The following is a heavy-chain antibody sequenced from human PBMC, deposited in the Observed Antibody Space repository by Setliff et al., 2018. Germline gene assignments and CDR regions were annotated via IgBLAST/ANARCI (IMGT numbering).Heavy chain of an antibody. CDR2: ISSSGSTI. CDR1: GFTFSSYW. D-gene: IGHD4-17*01. V-gene: IGHV3-48*04. CDR3: ARGAYGDHYFDY. Sequence: GGSLRLSCAASGFTFSSYWMHWVRQAPGKGLEWVSYISSSGSTIYYADSVKGRFTISRDNAKDSLYLQMNSLRAEDTAVYYCARGAYGDHYFDYWGQGTLVTVSS. J-gene: IGHJ4*02.